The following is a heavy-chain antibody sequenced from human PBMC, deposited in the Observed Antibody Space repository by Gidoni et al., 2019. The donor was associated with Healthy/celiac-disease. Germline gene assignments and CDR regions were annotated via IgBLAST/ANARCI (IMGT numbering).Heavy chain of an antibody. J-gene: IGHJ6*02. CDR1: GGSFSGYY. CDR3: ARGPITMVRGVTYYYYYGMDV. CDR2: INHSGST. V-gene: IGHV4-34*01. D-gene: IGHD3-10*01. Sequence: QVQLQQWGAGLLKPSETLSLTCAVYGGSFSGYYWSWIRQPPGKGLEWIGEINHSGSTNYNPSLKSRVTISVDTSKNQFSLKLSSVTAADTVVYYCARGPITMVRGVTYYYYYGMDVWGQGTTVTVSS.